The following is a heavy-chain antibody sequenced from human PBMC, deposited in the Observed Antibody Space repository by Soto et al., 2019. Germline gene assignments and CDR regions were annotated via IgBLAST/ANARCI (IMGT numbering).Heavy chain of an antibody. V-gene: IGHV4-30-4*01. D-gene: IGHD2-8*01. CDR3: ARTLYCPNGVCFLRLAPIDY. CDR2: IYYSGST. CDR1: GGSITSGDYY. J-gene: IGHJ4*01. Sequence: QVQLQESGPGLVKPSQTLSLTCTVSGGSITSGDYYWSWVRQPPGKGLEWIGHIYYSGSTYYNPSLKSRVTISVDTSKNQFALKLSPVTAADTAVYYCARTLYCPNGVCFLRLAPIDYWGQGTLVTVSS.